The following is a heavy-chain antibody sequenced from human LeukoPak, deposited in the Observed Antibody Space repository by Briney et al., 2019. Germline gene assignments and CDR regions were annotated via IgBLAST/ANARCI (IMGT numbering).Heavy chain of an antibody. CDR1: GFTFSSYG. V-gene: IGHV3-33*01. CDR3: AREKDIAVAGRSFDY. D-gene: IGHD6-19*01. Sequence: GGSLRLSCAASGFTFSSYGMHWVRQAPGKGLERVAVIWYDGSNKYYADSVKGRFTISRDNSKNTLYLQMNSLRAEDTAVYYCAREKDIAVAGRSFDYWGQGTLVTVSS. CDR2: IWYDGSNK. J-gene: IGHJ4*02.